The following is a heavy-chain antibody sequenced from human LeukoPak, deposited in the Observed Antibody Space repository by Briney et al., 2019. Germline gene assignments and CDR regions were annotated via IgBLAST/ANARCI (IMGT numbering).Heavy chain of an antibody. D-gene: IGHD3-10*01. CDR1: GGSISSSSSY. Sequence: SETLSLTCTVSGGSISSSSSYWGWIRQPPGKGLEWIGSIYYSGSTYYNPSLKSRVTISVDTSKNQFSLKLSSVTAADTAVYYCARHEGGEYYFDYWGQGTLVTVSS. V-gene: IGHV4-39*01. CDR2: IYYSGST. CDR3: ARHEGGEYYFDY. J-gene: IGHJ4*02.